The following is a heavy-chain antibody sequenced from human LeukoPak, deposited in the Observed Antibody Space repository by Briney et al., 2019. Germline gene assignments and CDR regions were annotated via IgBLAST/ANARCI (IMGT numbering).Heavy chain of an antibody. V-gene: IGHV3-23*01. CDR1: GFTFSSYA. Sequence: RGSLRLSCAASGFTFSSYAMSWVRQAPGKGLEWVSAISSSGDLTYYADSVKGQFIISRDNSRNTLYLQMNSLRAEDAALYYCAKRLGTTRVFDYWGQGTLVAVSS. CDR3: AKRLGTTRVFDY. J-gene: IGHJ4*02. D-gene: IGHD1-14*01. CDR2: ISSSGDLT.